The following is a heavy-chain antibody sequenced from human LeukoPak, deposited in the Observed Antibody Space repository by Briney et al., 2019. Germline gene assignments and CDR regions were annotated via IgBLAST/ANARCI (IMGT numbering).Heavy chain of an antibody. CDR3: ARDDIVVVPAAIYYYYYGMDV. D-gene: IGHD2-2*02. V-gene: IGHV4-34*01. CDR1: GGSFSGYY. CDR2: INHSGST. Sequence: SETLSLTCAVYGGSFSGYYWSWIRQPPGKGLEWIGEINHSGSTNYNPSLKSRVTISVDTSKNQFSLKLSSVTAADTAVYYCARDDIVVVPAAIYYYYYGMDVWGQGTTVTVSS. J-gene: IGHJ6*02.